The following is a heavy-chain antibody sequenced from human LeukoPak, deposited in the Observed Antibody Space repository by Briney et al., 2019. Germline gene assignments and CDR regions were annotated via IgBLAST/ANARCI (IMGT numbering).Heavy chain of an antibody. CDR2: ISWNSGSI. CDR3: AKDSPSSGWY. V-gene: IGHV3-9*01. CDR1: GFTFDDYA. D-gene: IGHD6-19*01. J-gene: IGHJ4*02. Sequence: PGRSLRLSCAASGFTFDDYAMHWVRQAPGKGLEWVSGISWNSGSIGYADSVKGRFTISRDNAKNSLYLQMNSLRAEDTALYYCAKDSPSSGWYWGQGTLVTVSS.